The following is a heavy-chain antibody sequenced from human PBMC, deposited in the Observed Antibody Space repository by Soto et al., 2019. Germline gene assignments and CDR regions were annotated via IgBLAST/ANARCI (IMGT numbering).Heavy chain of an antibody. CDR2: IWYDGSNK. V-gene: IGHV3-33*01. Sequence: QVQLVESGGGVVQPGRSLRLSCAASGFTFSSYGMHWVRQAPGKGLEWVAVIWYDGSNKYYADSVKGRFTISRDNSKNTLYLQMNSLRAEDTAVYYCARDPGLVLVAGIYYCYGMDVWGQGTTVTVSS. CDR1: GFTFSSYG. CDR3: ARDPGLVLVAGIYYCYGMDV. J-gene: IGHJ6*02. D-gene: IGHD6-19*01.